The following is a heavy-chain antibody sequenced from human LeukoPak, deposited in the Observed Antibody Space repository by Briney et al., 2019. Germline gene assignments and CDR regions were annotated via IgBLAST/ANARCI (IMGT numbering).Heavy chain of an antibody. Sequence: GSLRPSSAASGFPFTDYYMSWVRPAPGKGREWVSYIISSSSYTNYADSVKGRFTISRDNAKNSLYLQMNSLRAEDTAVYYCARDRVVVTGYYYYYGMDVWGQGTTVTVSS. D-gene: IGHD2-21*02. CDR1: GFPFTDYY. V-gene: IGHV3-11*05. CDR3: ARDRVVVTGYYYYYGMDV. CDR2: IISSSSYT. J-gene: IGHJ6*02.